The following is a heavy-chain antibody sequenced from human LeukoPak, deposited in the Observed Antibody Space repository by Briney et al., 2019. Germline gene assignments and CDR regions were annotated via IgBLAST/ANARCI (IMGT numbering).Heavy chain of an antibody. Sequence: ASVKVSCKASGYTFTGYYMHWVRQAPGQGLEWMGRINPNSGGTNYAQKFQGRVTMTRDTSISTAYMELCRLRSDDTAVYYCAKGDAVAGTSDFDYWGQGTLVTVSS. D-gene: IGHD6-19*01. J-gene: IGHJ4*02. CDR2: INPNSGGT. CDR3: AKGDAVAGTSDFDY. V-gene: IGHV1-2*06. CDR1: GYTFTGYY.